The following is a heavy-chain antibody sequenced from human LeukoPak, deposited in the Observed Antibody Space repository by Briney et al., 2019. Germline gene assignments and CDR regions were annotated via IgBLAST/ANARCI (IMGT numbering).Heavy chain of an antibody. D-gene: IGHD2-8*01. Sequence: SETLSLTCTVSGGSISSSSYYWGWIRQPPGKGLEWIGSIYYSGSTYYNPSLKSRVTISVDTSKNQFSLKLSSVTAADTAVYYCARGKIVLMVYAAYYFDYWGQGTLVTVSS. CDR1: GGSISSSSYY. V-gene: IGHV4-39*01. CDR3: ARGKIVLMVYAAYYFDY. CDR2: IYYSGST. J-gene: IGHJ4*02.